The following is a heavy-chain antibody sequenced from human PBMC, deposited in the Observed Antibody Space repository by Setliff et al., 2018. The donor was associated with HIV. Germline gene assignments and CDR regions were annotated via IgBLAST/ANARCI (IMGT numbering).Heavy chain of an antibody. CDR3: ARPGIAAADYYFDY. D-gene: IGHD6-13*01. Sequence: ASVKVSCKASEYTFTNYNIHWVRQSPGQVLEWVGMVNPSGGSTAYAQKFQGRVTIIRDTSTSTVYMDLSSLRSEDTAVYYCARPGIAAADYYFDYWGQGALVTVSS. J-gene: IGHJ4*02. V-gene: IGHV1-46*01. CDR2: VNPSGGST. CDR1: EYTFTNYN.